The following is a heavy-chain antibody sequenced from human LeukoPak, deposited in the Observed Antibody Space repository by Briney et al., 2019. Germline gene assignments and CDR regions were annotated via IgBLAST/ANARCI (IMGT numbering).Heavy chain of an antibody. CDR3: ARQGYSSSWSDYYYYYMDV. D-gene: IGHD6-13*01. CDR1: AGSFSGYY. Sequence: SETLSLTCAVYAGSFSGYYWGWIRQPPGSGLEWNGEINHSGSTNYNPSLKSRVTISVDTSKNQYSLKLSSVTAADTAVYYCARQGYSSSWSDYYYYYMDVWGKGTTVTISS. V-gene: IGHV4-34*01. J-gene: IGHJ6*03. CDR2: INHSGST.